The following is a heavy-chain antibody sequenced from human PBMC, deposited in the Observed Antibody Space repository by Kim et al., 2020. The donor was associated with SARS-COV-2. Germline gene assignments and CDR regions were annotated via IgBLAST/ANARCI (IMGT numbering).Heavy chain of an antibody. CDR1: GFTFGDYA. CDR3: TRVVEWFGELYRD. J-gene: IGHJ4*02. CDR2: IRSKAYGGTT. V-gene: IGHV3-49*03. D-gene: IGHD3-10*01. Sequence: GGSLRLSCTASGFTFGDYAMSWFRQAPGKGLEWVGFIRSKAYGGTTEYAASVKGRFTISRDDSKSIAYLQMNSLKTEDTAVYYCTRVVEWFGELYRDWGQGTLVTVSS.